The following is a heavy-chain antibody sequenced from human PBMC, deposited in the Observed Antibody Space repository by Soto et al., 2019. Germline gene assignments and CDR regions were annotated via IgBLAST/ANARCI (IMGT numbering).Heavy chain of an antibody. CDR2: ISYDGSNK. J-gene: IGHJ6*02. CDR1: GFTFSSYA. D-gene: IGHD1-26*01. CDR3: ARDMGGSFHRITPPKSYYGMDV. V-gene: IGHV3-30-3*01. Sequence: GGSLRLSCAASGFTFSSYAMHWVRQAPGKGLEWVAVISYDGSNKYYADSVKGRFTISRDNSKNTLYLQMNSLRAEDTAVYYCARDMGGSFHRITPPKSYYGMDVWGQGTTVTVSS.